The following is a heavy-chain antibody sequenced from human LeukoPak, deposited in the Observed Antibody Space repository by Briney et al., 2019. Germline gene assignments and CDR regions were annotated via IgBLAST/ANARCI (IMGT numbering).Heavy chain of an antibody. CDR2: IYYSGST. Sequence: SETLSPTCTVSGGSISSYYWSWIRQPPGKGLEWIGYIYYSGSTNYNPSLKSRVTISVDTSKNQFSLKLSSVTAADTAVYYCARDYYGSGSYTYWGQGTLVTVSS. J-gene: IGHJ4*02. CDR1: GGSISSYY. V-gene: IGHV4-59*12. CDR3: ARDYYGSGSYTY. D-gene: IGHD3-10*01.